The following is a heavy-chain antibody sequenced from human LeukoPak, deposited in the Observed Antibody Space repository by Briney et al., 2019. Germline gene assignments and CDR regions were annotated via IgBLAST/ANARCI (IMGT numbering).Heavy chain of an antibody. CDR1: GYTFTSYY. CDR3: ARDRRVTPTNFYDTSSYYFDD. J-gene: IGHJ4*02. Sequence: GASVKVSCKASGYTFTSYYMHWVRQAPGQELEWMAIINPNGGSTSYAQKFQGRVTMTRDTSTSTVYMELSSLTSEDTAFYYCARDRRVTPTNFYDTSSYYFDDWGQGTLITVSS. D-gene: IGHD3-22*01. V-gene: IGHV1-46*01. CDR2: INPNGGST.